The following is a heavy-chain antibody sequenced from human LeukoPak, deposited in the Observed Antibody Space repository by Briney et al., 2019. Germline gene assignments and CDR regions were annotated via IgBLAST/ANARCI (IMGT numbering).Heavy chain of an antibody. V-gene: IGHV4-59*01. D-gene: IGHD5-12*01. CDR2: IPYNGST. Sequence: PSESLSLTCTVSGGSISSSYWNWIPQSPTKGLEWIGYIPYNGSTNYNPSLKSRVTISLDTSKNQFSLKVRSVTAADTAVYYCARGFDSKSTYFDYWGQGTLVTVSS. J-gene: IGHJ4*02. CDR1: GGSISSSY. CDR3: ARGFDSKSTYFDY.